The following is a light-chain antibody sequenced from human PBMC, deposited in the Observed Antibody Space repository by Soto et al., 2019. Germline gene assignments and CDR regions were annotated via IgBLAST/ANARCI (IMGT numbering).Light chain of an antibody. V-gene: IGKV3-20*01. CDR1: QSVSSSY. CDR3: QQYGSSPSALT. CDR2: GAS. Sequence: EIVLTQSPGTLSLSPGERATLSCRASQSVSSSYLAWYQQKPGQAPRLLIYGASSRATGIPDRFSGSGSGTDFTLTISRLEPDDFAVYYCQQYGSSPSALTFGGGTKVEIK. J-gene: IGKJ4*01.